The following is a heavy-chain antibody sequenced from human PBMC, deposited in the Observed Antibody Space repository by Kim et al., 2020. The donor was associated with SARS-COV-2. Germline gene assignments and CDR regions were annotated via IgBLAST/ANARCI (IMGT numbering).Heavy chain of an antibody. D-gene: IGHD2-15*01. J-gene: IGHJ5*02. CDR1: GFTFSSYA. CDR3: ANGPRRAAGGWFDP. Sequence: GESLRLSCAASGFTFSSYAMSWVRQAPGKGLEWVSAISGSGGSTYYADSVKGRFTISRDNSKNTLYLQMNSLRAEDTAVYYCANGPRRAAGGWFDPWGQGTLVTVSS. V-gene: IGHV3-23*01. CDR2: ISGSGGST.